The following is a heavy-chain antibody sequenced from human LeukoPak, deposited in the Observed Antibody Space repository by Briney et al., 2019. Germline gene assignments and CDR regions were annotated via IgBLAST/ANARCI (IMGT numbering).Heavy chain of an antibody. CDR2: ITGGGGST. J-gene: IGHJ4*02. Sequence: GGSLRLSCVASGFTVYNFAMSWVRQAPGKGLEWVSLITGGGGSTDYADSVKGRFTISRDNSKNTLYLQMNSQRVEDTATYYCAKDGRSGAPFDRWGQGTVLTVSS. D-gene: IGHD3-3*01. CDR3: AKDGRSGAPFDR. V-gene: IGHV3-23*01. CDR1: GFTVYNFA.